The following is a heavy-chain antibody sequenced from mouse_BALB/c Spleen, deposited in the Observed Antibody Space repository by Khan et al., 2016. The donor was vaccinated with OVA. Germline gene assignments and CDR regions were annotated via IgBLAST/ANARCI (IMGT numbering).Heavy chain of an antibody. J-gene: IGHJ3*01. CDR2: INTAGDYI. V-gene: IGHV5-9-3*01. CDR1: GFTFTTFA. Sequence: EVQLVESGADLVKPGGSLKLSCAASGFTFTTFAMSWVSQTPVQRLEWVATINTAGDYIYYPDRVKGRVTITGDNAKNTLYLQLSSLRSEDTAMYYCARHNYGPCAYWGQGTLVTVSA. CDR3: ARHNYGPCAY. D-gene: IGHD1-1*01.